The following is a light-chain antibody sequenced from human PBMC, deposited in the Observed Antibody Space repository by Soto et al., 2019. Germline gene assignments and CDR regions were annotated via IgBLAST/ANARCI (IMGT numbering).Light chain of an antibody. Sequence: QSVLTQPASVSGSPGQSITISSTGTSSDVGSYNLVSWYQQHPGKAPKPMIYEGSKRPSGVSNRFSGSKSGNTASLTISGLQAEDEADYYCCSYAGSSTWVFGTGTKVTVL. CDR3: CSYAGSSTWV. CDR2: EGS. V-gene: IGLV2-23*01. J-gene: IGLJ1*01. CDR1: SSDVGSYNL.